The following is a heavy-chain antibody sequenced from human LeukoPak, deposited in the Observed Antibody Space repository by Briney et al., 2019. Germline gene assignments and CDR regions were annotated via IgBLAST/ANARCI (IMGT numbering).Heavy chain of an antibody. J-gene: IGHJ6*03. CDR1: GFTFSDYY. CDR3: ARENVVVPAAIHYYYMDV. Sequence: GGSLRLSCAASGFTFSDYYMSWIRQAPGKGLEWVSYISSSSSTIYYADSVKGRFTTSRDNAKNSLYLQMNSLRAEDTAVYYCARENVVVPAAIHYYYMDVWGKGTTVTVSS. CDR2: ISSSSSTI. D-gene: IGHD2-2*01. V-gene: IGHV3-11*04.